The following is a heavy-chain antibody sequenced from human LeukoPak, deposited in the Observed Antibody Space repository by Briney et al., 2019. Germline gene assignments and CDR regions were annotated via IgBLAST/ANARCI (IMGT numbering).Heavy chain of an antibody. CDR2: TYYRSKWYN. CDR3: ATEHGYGQVHY. J-gene: IGHJ4*02. V-gene: IGHV6-1*01. D-gene: IGHD5-12*01. CDR1: GDSVSSNSAA. Sequence: SQTLSLTCALSGDSVSSNSAAWHWIRQSPSRGLEWLGRTYYRSKWYNDYAVSLKRRITISPDTSNNQFSLQLSSVTPEDTAVYYCATEHGYGQVHYWGQGTLVTVAS.